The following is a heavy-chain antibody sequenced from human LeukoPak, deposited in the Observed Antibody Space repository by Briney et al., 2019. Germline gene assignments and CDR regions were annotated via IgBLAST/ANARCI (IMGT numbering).Heavy chain of an antibody. CDR2: IIPTFGTA. Sequence: SVKVSCKAPGGTFSNYAISWVRQAPGQGLEWMGGIIPTFGTANYAQKFQGRVTITADESTSTAYMELSSLRSEDTAVYYCVRDSIVHYYDSSGYHYFDYWGQGTLVTVSS. V-gene: IGHV1-69*13. J-gene: IGHJ4*02. D-gene: IGHD3-22*01. CDR3: VRDSIVHYYDSSGYHYFDY. CDR1: GGTFSNYA.